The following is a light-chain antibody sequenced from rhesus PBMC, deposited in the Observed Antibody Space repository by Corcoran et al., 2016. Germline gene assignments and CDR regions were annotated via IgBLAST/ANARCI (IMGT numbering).Light chain of an antibody. CDR1: QGISSY. Sequence: DIQMTQSPSSLSASVGDRVTITCRASQGISSYLNWYQQKPGKAPKLLIYYANPLESGVPSRFSGNGSGTDFTLTISSLQPEDFATYYCPQYNSLPLTFGGGTKVELK. CDR3: PQYNSLPLT. V-gene: IGKV1-32*01. J-gene: IGKJ4*01. CDR2: YAN.